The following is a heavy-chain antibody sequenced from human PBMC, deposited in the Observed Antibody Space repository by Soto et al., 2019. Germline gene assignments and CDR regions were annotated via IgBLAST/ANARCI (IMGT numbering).Heavy chain of an antibody. CDR1: GFTFSTYW. J-gene: IGHJ6*02. CDR3: ARHSNYYGMDV. CDR2: IYPGDSDT. V-gene: IGHV5-51*01. Sequence: PGESLKISCKDFGFTFSTYWIAWVRQMPGEGLEWMGAIYPGDSDTRYSPSFQGQVTISVDTSISTAYLQWNSLKASDTAMYYCARHSNYYGMDVWGQGTTVTVSS.